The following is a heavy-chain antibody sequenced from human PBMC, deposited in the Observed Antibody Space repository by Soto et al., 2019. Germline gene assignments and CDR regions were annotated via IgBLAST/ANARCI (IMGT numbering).Heavy chain of an antibody. CDR3: TYLYRKGP. V-gene: IGHV3-15*01. Sequence: EVPLVESGGDLVEPGGSLRLSCAASGFSFNKAWMTWVRQAPGKGLEWVGRIKSRTDGGATEYAPPVNDRFIISRDDSRNMVFLQMNSLKTEDTAVYFCTYLYRKGPWGQGTLVTVSS. CDR2: IKSRTDGGAT. J-gene: IGHJ5*02. D-gene: IGHD3-10*01. CDR1: GFSFNKAW.